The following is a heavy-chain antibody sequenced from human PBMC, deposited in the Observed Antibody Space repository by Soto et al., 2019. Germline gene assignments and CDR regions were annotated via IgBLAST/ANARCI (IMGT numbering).Heavy chain of an antibody. Sequence: PSETLSLTCTVSGGSISSYYWSWIRQPPGKGLEWIGYIYYSGSTNYNPSLKSRVTISVDTSKNQFSLKLSSVAAADTAVYYCARDENYYGMDVWGQGTTVTVS. J-gene: IGHJ6*02. V-gene: IGHV4-59*01. CDR3: ARDENYYGMDV. CDR2: IYYSGST. CDR1: GGSISSYY.